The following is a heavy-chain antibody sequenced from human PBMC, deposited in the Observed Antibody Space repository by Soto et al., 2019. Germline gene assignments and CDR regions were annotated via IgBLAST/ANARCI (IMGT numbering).Heavy chain of an antibody. CDR1: GDSISSYS. V-gene: IGHV4-59*01. Sequence: PSXTLSLTCTVSGDSISSYSCSWIQQPPGKGLEWIGNIHYNGNTKYSPSLKSRVTMSVDTSKNHFSLKLISVTTADTAVYFCAREGNLGRWIQPLDSWGQGTLVTVSS. CDR3: AREGNLGRWIQPLDS. CDR2: IHYNGNT. D-gene: IGHD2-2*03. J-gene: IGHJ4*02.